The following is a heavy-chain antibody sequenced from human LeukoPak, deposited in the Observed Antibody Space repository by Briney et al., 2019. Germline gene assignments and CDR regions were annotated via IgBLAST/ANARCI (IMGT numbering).Heavy chain of an antibody. CDR3: ARGFPYSSSWYVYYYYYGMDV. Sequence: SQTLSLTCVISGDSVSSNSAAWNWIRQSPSRGLEWLGRTYYRSKWYYDYSVAVESRVTINPDTSKNQFSLQLSSVTPEDTAVYYCARGFPYSSSWYVYYYYYGMDVWGQGTTVTVSS. V-gene: IGHV6-1*01. CDR2: TYYRSKWYY. D-gene: IGHD6-13*01. CDR1: GDSVSSNSAA. J-gene: IGHJ6*02.